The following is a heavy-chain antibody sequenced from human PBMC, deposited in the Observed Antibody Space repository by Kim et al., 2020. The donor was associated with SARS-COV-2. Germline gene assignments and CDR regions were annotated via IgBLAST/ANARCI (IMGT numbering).Heavy chain of an antibody. CDR1: GYIFTGYY. Sequence: ASVKVSCKASGYIFTGYYMHWVRQAPGQGLEWMGRINPKSGGTNYAQKFQGRVTMTRDTSISTAYMELSRLRSDDTAVYYCARAVYSSSWYSRWFDPWGQGTLLTVSS. D-gene: IGHD6-13*01. J-gene: IGHJ5*02. CDR2: INPKSGGT. CDR3: ARAVYSSSWYSRWFDP. V-gene: IGHV1-2*06.